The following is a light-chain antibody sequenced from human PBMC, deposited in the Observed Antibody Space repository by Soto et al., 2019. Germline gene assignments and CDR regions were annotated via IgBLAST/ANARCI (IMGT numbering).Light chain of an antibody. J-gene: IGKJ1*01. Sequence: DIQMTQSPSAMSASVGDRVTITCRASQGINNYLAWFQQKPGKVPKRLIYAASSLQSGVPSRFSGTGSGREFTLTIGRLQPEDFATYYCLQYKNYPWKFGQGTKVDIK. CDR1: QGINNY. CDR2: AAS. CDR3: LQYKNYPWK. V-gene: IGKV1-17*03.